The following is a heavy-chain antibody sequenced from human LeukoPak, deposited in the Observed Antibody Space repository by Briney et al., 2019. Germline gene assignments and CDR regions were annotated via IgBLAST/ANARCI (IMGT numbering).Heavy chain of an antibody. CDR1: GFTFSSYG. Sequence: GGSLRLSCAASGFTFSSYGMHWVRQAPGKGLEWVAVISYDGSNKYYADSVKGRFTISRDNSKNTLYLQMNSLRAEDTAVYYCAKERIARWLVREYYFDYWGQGTLVTVSS. D-gene: IGHD6-19*01. CDR2: ISYDGSNK. J-gene: IGHJ4*02. V-gene: IGHV3-30*18. CDR3: AKERIARWLVREYYFDY.